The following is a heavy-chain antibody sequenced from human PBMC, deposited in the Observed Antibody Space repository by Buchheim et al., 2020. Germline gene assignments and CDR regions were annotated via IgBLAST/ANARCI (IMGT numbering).Heavy chain of an antibody. J-gene: IGHJ4*02. Sequence: EVQLVESGGGLVQPGGSLRLSCAASGFTFSSYSMNWVRQAPGKGLEWVSYISSSSSTIYYADSVKGRFTISRDNAKNSLYLQMNSLRAEDTAVYYCVSGFDYGGNPYEFDYWGQGTL. V-gene: IGHV3-48*01. D-gene: IGHD4-23*01. CDR3: VSGFDYGGNPYEFDY. CDR2: ISSSSSTI. CDR1: GFTFSSYS.